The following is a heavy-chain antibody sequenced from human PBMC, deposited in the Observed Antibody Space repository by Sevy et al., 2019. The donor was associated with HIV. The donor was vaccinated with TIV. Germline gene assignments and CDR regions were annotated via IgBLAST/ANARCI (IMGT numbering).Heavy chain of an antibody. CDR2: ISRSGGST. CDR3: AKEEFSGYNFGY. J-gene: IGHJ4*02. Sequence: GGSLRLSCVASGFTFISYTMSWVRQAPGKGLEWVSDISRSGGSTYYGDSVKGRFTISRDNSKNTLYLEINNLRAEDTALYYCAKEEFSGYNFGYWGQGTLVTVSS. V-gene: IGHV3-23*01. CDR1: GFTFISYT. D-gene: IGHD5-12*01.